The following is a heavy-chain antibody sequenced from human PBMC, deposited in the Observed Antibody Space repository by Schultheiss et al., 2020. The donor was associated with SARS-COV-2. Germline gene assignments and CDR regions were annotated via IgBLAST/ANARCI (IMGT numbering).Heavy chain of an antibody. J-gene: IGHJ6*02. CDR2: INAGNGNT. D-gene: IGHD3/OR15-3a*01. V-gene: IGHV1-3*01. CDR1: GYTFTSYA. CDR3: ARLFLDEYYYYGMDV. Sequence: ASVKVSCKASGYTFTSYAMHWVRQAPGQRLEWMGWINAGNGNTKYSQKFQGRVTITRDTSASTAYMELSSLRSEDTAVYYCARLFLDEYYYYGMDVWGQGTTVTVSS.